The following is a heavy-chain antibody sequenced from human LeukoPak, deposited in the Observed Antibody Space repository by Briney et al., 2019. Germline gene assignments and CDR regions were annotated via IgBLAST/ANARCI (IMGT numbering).Heavy chain of an antibody. Sequence: GGSLRLSCAASGFTFSSYAMSWVRQAPGKGLEWVSAISGSGGSTYYADSVKGRFTISRDNSKNTLYLQMNSLRAEDTAVYYCAKDLTLTMIVVVPGDGFDYWGQGTLVTVSS. D-gene: IGHD3-22*01. CDR3: AKDLTLTMIVVVPGDGFDY. V-gene: IGHV3-23*01. CDR1: GFTFSSYA. J-gene: IGHJ4*02. CDR2: ISGSGGST.